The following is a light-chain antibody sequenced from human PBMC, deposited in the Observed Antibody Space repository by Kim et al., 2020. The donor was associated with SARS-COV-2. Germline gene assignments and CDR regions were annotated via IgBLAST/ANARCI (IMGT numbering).Light chain of an antibody. Sequence: SSELTQDPAVSVALGQTVRITCQGDSLRSYYASWYQQKPGQAPVLVIYGKNNRPSGIPDRFSGSSSGNTASLTITGAQAEDAADYYCNSLDSSGNHVVFG. CDR3: NSLDSSGNHVV. CDR1: SLRSYY. V-gene: IGLV3-19*01. J-gene: IGLJ2*01. CDR2: GKN.